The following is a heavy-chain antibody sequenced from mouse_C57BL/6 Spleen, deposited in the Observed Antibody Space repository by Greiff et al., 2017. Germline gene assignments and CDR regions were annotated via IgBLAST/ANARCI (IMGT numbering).Heavy chain of an antibody. V-gene: IGHV5-17*01. CDR2: ISSGSSTI. CDR3: ARHSYYDYAMDY. D-gene: IGHD2-4*01. J-gene: IGHJ4*01. Sequence: EVKLQESGGGLVKPGGSLKLSCAASGFTFSDYGMHWVRQAPEKGLEWVAYISSGSSTIYYADTVKGRFTISRDNAKNTLFLQMTSLRSEDTAMYYCARHSYYDYAMDYWGQGTSVTVSS. CDR1: GFTFSDYG.